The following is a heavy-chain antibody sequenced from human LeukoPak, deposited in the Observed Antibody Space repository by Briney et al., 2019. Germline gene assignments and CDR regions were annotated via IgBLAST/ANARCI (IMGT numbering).Heavy chain of an antibody. D-gene: IGHD2-15*01. J-gene: IGHJ5*02. CDR1: GGSFSGYY. V-gene: IGHV4-34*01. CDR3: ARGSLPICSGGSCYSRTKVYNWFDP. CDR2: INHSGST. Sequence: SEILSLTCAVYGGSFSGYYWSWIRQPPGKGLEWIGEINHSGSTNYNPPLKSRVTISVDTSKNQFSLKLSSVTAADTAVYYCARGSLPICSGGSCYSRTKVYNWFDPWGQGTLVTVSS.